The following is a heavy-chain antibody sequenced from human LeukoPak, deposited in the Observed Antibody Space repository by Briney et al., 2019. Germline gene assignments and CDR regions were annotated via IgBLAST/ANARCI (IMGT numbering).Heavy chain of an antibody. D-gene: IGHD2-2*01. Sequence: GGSLRLSCAASGFTFSSYAMSWVRQAPGKGLEWVSAISGSGGSTYYADSVKGRFTISRDNSKNTLYLQMNSLRAEDTAVYYCAKGGGIVVVPAAITWGQGTLVTVSS. V-gene: IGHV3-23*01. CDR2: ISGSGGST. J-gene: IGHJ5*02. CDR3: AKGGGIVVVPAAIT. CDR1: GFTFSSYA.